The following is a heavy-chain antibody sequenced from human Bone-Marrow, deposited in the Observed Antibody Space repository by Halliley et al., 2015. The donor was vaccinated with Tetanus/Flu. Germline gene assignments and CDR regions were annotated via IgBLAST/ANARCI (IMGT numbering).Heavy chain of an antibody. J-gene: IGHJ5*02. CDR2: RYWDDDN. D-gene: IGHD3-10*01. V-gene: IGHV2-5*02. CDR3: AHVYYYGSGSFLP. Sequence: WLAIRYWDDDNRYSPSLKSRLTLPKDTSKNPVVLTMTNMDPVDTATYYCAHVYYYGSGSFLPWGQGTLVTVSS.